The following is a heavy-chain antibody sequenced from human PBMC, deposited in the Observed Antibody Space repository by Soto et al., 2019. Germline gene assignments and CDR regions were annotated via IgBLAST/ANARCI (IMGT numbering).Heavy chain of an antibody. V-gene: IGHV3-23*01. Sequence: PGGCLRLSCAASGFTFSSYAMTWVRKAPGKGLEYVSTLSGSGVNAYYADSVKGRFTISRDNSKNTRYLQMNSLRVENTANYTCANPLRFSWGQVTQFPVSS. J-gene: IGHJ5*02. CDR2: LSGSGVNA. CDR1: GFTFSSYA. CDR3: ANPLRFS.